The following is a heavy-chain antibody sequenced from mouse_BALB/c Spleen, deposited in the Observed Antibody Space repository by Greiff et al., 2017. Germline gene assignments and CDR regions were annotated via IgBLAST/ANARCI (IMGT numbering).Heavy chain of an antibody. CDR2: IDTSDSYT. CDR1: GYTFTDYW. V-gene: IGHV1-69*01. J-gene: IGHJ2*01. Sequence: QVQLQQPGAELVMPGASVKMSCKASGYTFTDYWMHWVKQRPGQGLEWIGAIDTSDSYTSYNQKFKDKATLTVDKSSSTAYMQLSSPTSEDSAVYYCTRRDSFDYWGQGTTLTVSS. CDR3: TRRDSFDY.